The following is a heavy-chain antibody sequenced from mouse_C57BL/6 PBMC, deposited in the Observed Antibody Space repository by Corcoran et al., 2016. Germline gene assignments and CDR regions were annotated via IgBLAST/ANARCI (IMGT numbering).Heavy chain of an antibody. CDR3: ARRGTGDYAMDY. CDR2: INTYSGVP. V-gene: IGHV9-3*01. J-gene: IGHJ4*01. D-gene: IGHD4-1*01. CDR1: GYTFTTYG. Sequence: QIQLVQSGPELKKPGETVKISCKASGYTFTTYGMSWVKQAPGKGLKWMGWINTYSGVPTYADDFRGRFAFSLETSASTAYLQINNLKNEDTATYFCARRGTGDYAMDYWGQGTSVTVSS.